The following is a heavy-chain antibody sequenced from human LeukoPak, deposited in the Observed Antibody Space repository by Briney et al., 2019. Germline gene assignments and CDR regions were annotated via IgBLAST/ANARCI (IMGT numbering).Heavy chain of an antibody. J-gene: IGHJ3*02. Sequence: KESGPTPVKPTQTLTLTCTFSGVSLSTSGVGVGWIRQPPGKALGWLALIYWNDDKRYSSSLKSRLTITKDTSKNQVVLTMTNMDAVDTATYYCARLTWISGEGAFDIWGQGTMVTVSS. V-gene: IGHV2-5*01. CDR3: ARLTWISGEGAFDI. D-gene: IGHD7-27*01. CDR2: IYWNDDK. CDR1: GVSLSTSGVG.